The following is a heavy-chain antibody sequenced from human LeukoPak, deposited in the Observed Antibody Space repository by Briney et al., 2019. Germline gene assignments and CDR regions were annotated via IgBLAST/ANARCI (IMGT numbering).Heavy chain of an antibody. V-gene: IGHV3-74*03. CDR2: IDEGGSNA. CDR3: VRGEALWWLDY. Sequence: GGSLRLSCADPRFSFLMQWPHSVSQAPGKGLVWVSRIDEGGSNAMYADSVKGRFSISRDNAKNTVNLQMNSLRAEDTGVYYCVRGEALWWLDYWGQGSLVTVSS. J-gene: IGHJ4*02. D-gene: IGHD2-21*01. CDR1: RFSFLMQW.